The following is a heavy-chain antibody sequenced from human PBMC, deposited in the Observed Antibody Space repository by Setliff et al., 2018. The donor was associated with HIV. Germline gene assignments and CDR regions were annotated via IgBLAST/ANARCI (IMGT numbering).Heavy chain of an antibody. V-gene: IGHV4-59*01. CDR3: ARTPSRGGFDY. CDR1: GGSLSSYY. J-gene: IGHJ4*02. D-gene: IGHD3-16*01. Sequence: PSETLSLTCFVSGGSLSSYYWSWIRQPPGKGLEWIAYIYYSGSTNYNPSLKSRVTISLDRSKNQFSLKLSSVTAADTAVYYCARTPSRGGFDYWGQGTLVTSP. CDR2: IYYSGST.